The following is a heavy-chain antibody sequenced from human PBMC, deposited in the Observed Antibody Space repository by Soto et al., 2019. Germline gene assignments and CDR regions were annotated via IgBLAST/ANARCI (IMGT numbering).Heavy chain of an antibody. J-gene: IGHJ4*02. V-gene: IGHV1-18*01. CDR2: ISPNSGAT. Sequence: QVQLVQSEGELRQPGASVTVSCRASGYTFTSYGIIWLRQAPGQGLEWMGYISPNSGATTYAQNLQGRLTLTTDTSTSTAYMELRSLSSDDTAIYYCVIEMWTRSGPQNFFDYWGLGALVTVSS. D-gene: IGHD6-25*01. CDR1: GYTFTSYG. CDR3: VIEMWTRSGPQNFFDY.